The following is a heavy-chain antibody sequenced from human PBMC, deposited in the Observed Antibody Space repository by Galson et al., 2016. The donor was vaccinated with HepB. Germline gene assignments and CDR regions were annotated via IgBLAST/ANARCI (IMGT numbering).Heavy chain of an antibody. CDR2: INHSGNP. J-gene: IGHJ6*02. D-gene: IGHD1-1*01. V-gene: IGHV4-34*01. Sequence: LSLTCSVYGGSFSGFSWNWIRLSPGKGLEWVGEINHSGNPDYNPSLKSRVTMLVDTSKNQFSLELTSVTAADTAVYYCARGQRHWKNYYYGMDVWGQGTTVIVSS. CDR1: GGSFSGFS. CDR3: ARGQRHWKNYYYGMDV.